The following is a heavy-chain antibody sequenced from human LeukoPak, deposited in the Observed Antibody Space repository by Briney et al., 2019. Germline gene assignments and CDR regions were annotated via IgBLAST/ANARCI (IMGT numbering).Heavy chain of an antibody. V-gene: IGHV4-34*01. CDR2: INQRGST. J-gene: IGHJ4*02. D-gene: IGHD4-17*01. CDR1: GGSFGGYY. Sequence: PSETLSLTCGVYGGSFGGYYWSWIRQSPGRGLEWIGEINQRGSTSYNPSLKSRVTISVDTSRKQFSLNLKSVTAADTGVYFCATKYSLAVTTNPPYFDYWGQGTLVTVSS. CDR3: ATKYSLAVTTNPPYFDY.